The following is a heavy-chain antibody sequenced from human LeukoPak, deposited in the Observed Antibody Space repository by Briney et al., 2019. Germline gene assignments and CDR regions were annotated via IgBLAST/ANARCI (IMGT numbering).Heavy chain of an antibody. CDR2: INPNSGGT. Sequence: ASVKVSCKTSGYSFTDYLHWVRQAPGQGLEWMGWINPNSGGTSSAQNFQGRVTMTSDTSASTIYLELSRLRSDDTAVYYCARDGVSATPDFDYWGQGTLVSVSS. CDR3: ARDGVSATPDFDY. V-gene: IGHV1-2*02. D-gene: IGHD2-8*01. J-gene: IGHJ4*02. CDR1: GYSFTDY.